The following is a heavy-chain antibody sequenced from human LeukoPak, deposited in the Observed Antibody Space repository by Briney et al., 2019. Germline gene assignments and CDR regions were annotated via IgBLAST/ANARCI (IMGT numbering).Heavy chain of an antibody. CDR3: VRHDPIGNSQPLGV. CDR2: IYYTGAT. V-gene: IGHV4-59*12. CDR1: GDSITNYY. Sequence: SETLSLTCTVSGDSITNYYLSWMRQPPGKGLEWMAYIYYTGATNYSPSLESRLTVSLDMSKNHFSLKLTSLTAADTAVYYCVRHDPIGNSQPLGVWGQGKMVIVSS. D-gene: IGHD4-23*01. J-gene: IGHJ3*01.